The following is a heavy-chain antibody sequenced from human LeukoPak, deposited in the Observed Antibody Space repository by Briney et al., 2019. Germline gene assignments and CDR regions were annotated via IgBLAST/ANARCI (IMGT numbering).Heavy chain of an antibody. CDR2: ISPSGTDI. J-gene: IGHJ4*02. V-gene: IGHV3-11*04. D-gene: IGHD6-13*01. Sequence: PGGSLRLSCAVSGFTFTDTYMTWIRQAPGKGLESLSYISPSGTDISYADSVKGRFTISRDNAKNTLYLQMNSLRAEDTAVYYCATYPWGQQLFDYWGQGTLVTVSS. CDR3: ATYPWGQQLFDY. CDR1: GFTFTDTY.